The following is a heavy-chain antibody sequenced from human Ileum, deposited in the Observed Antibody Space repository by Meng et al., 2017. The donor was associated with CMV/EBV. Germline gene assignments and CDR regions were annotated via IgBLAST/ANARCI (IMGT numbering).Heavy chain of an antibody. Sequence: LSCAASGFTFSSYAMSWVRQAPGKGLEWVSAISNSGFSTYYAGSVKGRFTISRDNSKNTLYLQMNSLRAEDTAVYYCASKVIARPFDYWGQGTLVTVSS. V-gene: IGHV3-23*01. CDR2: ISNSGFST. CDR3: ASKVIARPFDY. D-gene: IGHD2-21*01. J-gene: IGHJ4*02. CDR1: GFTFSSYA.